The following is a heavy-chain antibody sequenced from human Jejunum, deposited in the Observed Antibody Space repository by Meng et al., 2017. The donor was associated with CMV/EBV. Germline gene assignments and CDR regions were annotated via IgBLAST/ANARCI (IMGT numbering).Heavy chain of an antibody. CDR3: AKDLYYGDPAAFPL. V-gene: IGHV3-21*01. D-gene: IGHD2-21*01. CDR1: GFALSSWN. J-gene: IGHJ3*01. CDR2: ISGNSNYL. Sequence: GFALSSWNMNWVRQAPGKGLEWVSSISGNSNYLYYADSLKGRFTISRDNAKNSLYLQMDSLRAEDTAVYYCAKDLYYGDPAAFPLWGQGTMVTVSS.